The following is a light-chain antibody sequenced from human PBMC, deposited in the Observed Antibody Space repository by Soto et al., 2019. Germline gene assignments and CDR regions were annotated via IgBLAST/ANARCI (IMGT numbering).Light chain of an antibody. CDR3: QHYNNGPPWT. Sequence: EIVMTQSPVTLSVSPGERATLSCRASQSVSTNFAWYQQKFGQAPRLLIYGASTRATGIPAGFSGSGSGTEFTLTISSLQSEDFAVYYCQHYNNGPPWTFGRGTKVEIK. J-gene: IGKJ1*01. CDR1: QSVSTN. CDR2: GAS. V-gene: IGKV3-15*01.